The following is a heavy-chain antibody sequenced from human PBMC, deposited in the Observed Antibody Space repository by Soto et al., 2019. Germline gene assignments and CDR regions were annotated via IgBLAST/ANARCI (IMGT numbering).Heavy chain of an antibody. V-gene: IGHV4-4*02. CDR3: ARVRQGCSANNCYFDH. J-gene: IGHJ4*03. CDR1: GGSFRTPCW. D-gene: IGHD1-1*01. Sequence: ETLSLTCTLSGGSFRTPCWWNWVRQSPDKGLEWIAEVHISGHSNYNPSLRSRVSVSIDSSKNQFYLNLNSVTAADTAIYYCARVRQGCSANNCYFDHWGQGTQVTVS. CDR2: VHISGHS.